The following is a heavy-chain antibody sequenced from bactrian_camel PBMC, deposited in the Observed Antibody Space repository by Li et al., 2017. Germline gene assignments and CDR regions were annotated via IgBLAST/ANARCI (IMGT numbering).Heavy chain of an antibody. CDR1: GDTIGRYC. V-gene: IGHV3S55*01. J-gene: IGHJ7*01. D-gene: IGHD2*01. Sequence: VQLVESGGGSVQAGGSLRLSCVASGDTIGRYCMGWFRQIPDKEREGVAGIESDGSTSYADSVKGRFTVSQDSARNSLYLQMNSLKPEDTAVYYCATDMRGAWFLYGISYWGRGTQVTVS. CDR2: IESDGST.